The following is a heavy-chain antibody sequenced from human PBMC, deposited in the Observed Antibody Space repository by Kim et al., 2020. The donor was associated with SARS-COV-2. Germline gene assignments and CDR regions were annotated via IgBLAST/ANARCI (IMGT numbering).Heavy chain of an antibody. D-gene: IGHD2-15*01. J-gene: IGHJ6*02. V-gene: IGHV1-69*04. CDR1: GGTFSSYA. Sequence: SVKVSCKASGGTFSSYAISWVRQAPGQGLEWMGRIIPILGIANYAQQFQGRVTITADKSTSTAYMELSSLRSEDTAVYYCARDRVVVVVAATGYYGMDVWGQGTTVTVSS. CDR3: ARDRVVVVVAATGYYGMDV. CDR2: IIPILGIA.